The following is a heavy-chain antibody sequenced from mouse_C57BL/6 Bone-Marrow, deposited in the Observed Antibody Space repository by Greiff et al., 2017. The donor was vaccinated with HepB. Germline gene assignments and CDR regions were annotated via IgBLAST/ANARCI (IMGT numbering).Heavy chain of an antibody. CDR2: IHPNSGST. CDR3: ARSSYYRRCDFDY. CDR1: GYTFTSYW. J-gene: IGHJ2*01. V-gene: IGHV1-64*01. Sequence: VQLQQPGAQLVKPGASVQLSCKASGYTFTSYWMHWVKQRPGQGLEWIGMIHPNSGSTNYNEKFKSKATLTVDKSSSTAFMQLSSLTSEDSAVYYCARSSYYRRCDFDYWGQGTTLTVSS. D-gene: IGHD1-1*01.